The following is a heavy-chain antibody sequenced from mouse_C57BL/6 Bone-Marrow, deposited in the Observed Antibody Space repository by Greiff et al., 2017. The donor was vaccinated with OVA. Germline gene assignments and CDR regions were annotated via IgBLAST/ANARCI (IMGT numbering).Heavy chain of an antibody. CDR1: GYTFTNYW. V-gene: IGHV1-63*01. J-gene: IGHJ3*01. Sequence: QVQLKESGAELVRPGTSVKMSCKASGYTFTNYWIGWAKQRPGHGLEWIGDIYPGGGYTNYNEKFKGKATLTADKSSSTAYMQFSSLTSEDSAIYYCARWGGNYIFAYWGQGTLVTVSA. D-gene: IGHD2-1*01. CDR3: ARWGGNYIFAY. CDR2: IYPGGGYT.